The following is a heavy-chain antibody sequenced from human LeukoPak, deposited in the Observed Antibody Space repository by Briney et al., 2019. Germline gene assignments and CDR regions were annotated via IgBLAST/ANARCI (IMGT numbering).Heavy chain of an antibody. CDR1: GFTLSSNY. V-gene: IGHV3-66*01. CDR2: IYSNVST. CDR3: ARDYYDSSGYFGVSDY. J-gene: IGHJ4*02. D-gene: IGHD3-22*01. Sequence: PGGSLRLSCAASGFTLSSNYMSWVRQAPGKGLEWVSAIYSNVSTYYADSVKGRFTISRDHSQNTPNFQLKSLRDEDTAVYYYARDYYDSSGYFGVSDYWGQGTLATVSS.